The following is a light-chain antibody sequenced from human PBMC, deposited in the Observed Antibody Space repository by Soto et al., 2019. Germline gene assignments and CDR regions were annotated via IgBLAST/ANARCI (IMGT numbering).Light chain of an antibody. J-gene: IGKJ5*01. CDR2: DAS. Sequence: EIVFSQSPCTLSLSPGERATLSCRASQSVSSSLAWYQQKPGQAPRLLIYDASNRATGIPARFSGSGSGTDFTLTISSLEPEDFAVYYCQQRSNWPPLITFGQGTRLAI. V-gene: IGKV3-11*01. CDR1: QSVSSS. CDR3: QQRSNWPPLIT.